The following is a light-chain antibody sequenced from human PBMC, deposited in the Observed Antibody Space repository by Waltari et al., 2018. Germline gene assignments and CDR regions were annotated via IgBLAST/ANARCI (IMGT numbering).Light chain of an antibody. Sequence: EIVLTQSPGTLSLSLGERATVSCRASQSVSRALAWYQQKPGQAPRLLIYGASTRATGIPDRFSGSGSGTDVSRTISRLEPDDFAVYYCQHYLRLPVTFGQGTTVEI. V-gene: IGKV3-20*01. J-gene: IGKJ1*01. CDR3: QHYLRLPVT. CDR1: QSVSRA. CDR2: GAS.